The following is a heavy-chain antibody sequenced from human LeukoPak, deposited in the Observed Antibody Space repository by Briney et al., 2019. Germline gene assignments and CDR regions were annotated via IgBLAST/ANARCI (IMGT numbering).Heavy chain of an antibody. J-gene: IGHJ4*02. D-gene: IGHD1-14*01. V-gene: IGHV3-23*01. CDR2: IRPTGSNT. Sequence: PGGSLRLSCAASGFPFNTNAMRWVRQAPGKGLEWVSIIRPTGSNTYYASSVKGRFTISRDDSKTTLYLQMSSLKAEDTAIYYCAKLAFYETSAPLRDLSFWGQGTLVTVSS. CDR3: AKLAFYETSAPLRDLSF. CDR1: GFPFNTNA.